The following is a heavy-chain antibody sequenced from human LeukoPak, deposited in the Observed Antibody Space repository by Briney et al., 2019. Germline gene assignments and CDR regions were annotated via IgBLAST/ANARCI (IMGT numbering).Heavy chain of an antibody. J-gene: IGHJ4*02. CDR2: ISAYSGNT. Sequence: ASVKVSCKASGYTFTNYGITWVRQAPGQGLEWMGWISAYSGNTNYAQEVQGRVTMTTDTSTRTAYMELSSLRSEDTAVYYCARDNDSRDPPHFDYWGQGTLVTVSS. CDR3: ARDNDSRDPPHFDY. CDR1: GYTFTNYG. V-gene: IGHV1-18*01. D-gene: IGHD3-16*01.